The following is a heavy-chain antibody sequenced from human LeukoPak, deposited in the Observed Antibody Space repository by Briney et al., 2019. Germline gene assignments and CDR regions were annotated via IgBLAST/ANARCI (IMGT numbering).Heavy chain of an antibody. D-gene: IGHD2-2*01. CDR3: ARGTGVNQLLPFDY. Sequence: GGSLRLSCAASGFTFSNNWMTWVRQAPGKGLEWVASVKKDASEKYYVDSVKGRFTISRDNAKNSLYLQMNSLRVEDTAVYYCARGTGVNQLLPFDYWGQGTLVTVSS. J-gene: IGHJ4*02. V-gene: IGHV3-7*01. CDR2: VKKDASEK. CDR1: GFTFSNNW.